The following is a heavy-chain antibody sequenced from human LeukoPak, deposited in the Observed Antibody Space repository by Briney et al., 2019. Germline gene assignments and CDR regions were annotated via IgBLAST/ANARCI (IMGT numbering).Heavy chain of an antibody. D-gene: IGHD5-24*01. J-gene: IGHJ3*02. V-gene: IGHV3-23*01. Sequence: GGSLRLSCAASGFTFNSYAMYWVRQAPGKGLEWVSGIFGSGGSAHYADSVKDRFTISRDNSKNTLYLQMNSLRAEDTAVYYCARREMVDNAFDIWGQGTMVTVSS. CDR3: ARREMVDNAFDI. CDR1: GFTFNSYA. CDR2: IFGSGGSA.